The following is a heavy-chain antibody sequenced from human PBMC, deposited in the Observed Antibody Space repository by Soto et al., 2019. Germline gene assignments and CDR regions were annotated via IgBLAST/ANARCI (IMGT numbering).Heavy chain of an antibody. CDR1: GFTFSSYA. Sequence: EVPLLESGGGLVQPGGSLRLSFAASGFTFSSYAMRWVRQAPGKGLEWVSAISGSGGSTYYAESVKGRFTISRDNSKNTLYLQMNSLRAEDTAVYSCARRGSGSYYDYWGQGTLVNVSS. CDR2: ISGSGGST. D-gene: IGHD1-26*01. V-gene: IGHV3-23*01. CDR3: ARRGSGSYYDY. J-gene: IGHJ4*02.